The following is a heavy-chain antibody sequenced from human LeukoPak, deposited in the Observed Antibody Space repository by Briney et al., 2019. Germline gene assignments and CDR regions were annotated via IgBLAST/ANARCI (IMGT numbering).Heavy chain of an antibody. Sequence: GASVKVSCTASAYTFTVYYIHWVRQAPGQGLEWMGWINPDSGGTNYAQKFQGRVTMTRDTSISTAYMEVSRLRSDDTAVYYCAREGSGWYGNFDYWGQGTLVTVSS. CDR1: AYTFTVYY. D-gene: IGHD6-19*01. CDR2: INPDSGGT. V-gene: IGHV1-2*02. J-gene: IGHJ4*02. CDR3: AREGSGWYGNFDY.